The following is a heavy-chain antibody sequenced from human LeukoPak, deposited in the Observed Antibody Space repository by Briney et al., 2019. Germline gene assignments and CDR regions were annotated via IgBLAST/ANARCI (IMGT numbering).Heavy chain of an antibody. V-gene: IGHV4-38-2*01. Sequence: SETLSLTCAVSSYSISSGYYWGWIRQPPGKGLEWIGNIYHSGSTSYNPSLWSRVTISVDTSRNQFSLKLSSVTAADTAVYFCARLGVGATLFEFWGQGTLVTVSS. D-gene: IGHD1-26*01. CDR1: SYSISSGYY. J-gene: IGHJ4*02. CDR2: IYHSGST. CDR3: ARLGVGATLFEF.